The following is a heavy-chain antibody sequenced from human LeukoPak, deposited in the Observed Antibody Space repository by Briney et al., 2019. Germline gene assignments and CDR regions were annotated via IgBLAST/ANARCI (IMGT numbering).Heavy chain of an antibody. J-gene: IGHJ4*02. V-gene: IGHV4-39*01. Sequence: PSQTLSLTCTVSGGSISSSSYYWGWIRQPPGKGLEWIGSIYYSGSTYYKPSLKSRVTISVDTSKNQFSLKLSSVTAADTAVYYCVGVGDGYDEGFGYFDYWGQGTLVTVSS. D-gene: IGHD5-24*01. CDR1: GGSISSSSYY. CDR2: IYYSGST. CDR3: VGVGDGYDEGFGYFDY.